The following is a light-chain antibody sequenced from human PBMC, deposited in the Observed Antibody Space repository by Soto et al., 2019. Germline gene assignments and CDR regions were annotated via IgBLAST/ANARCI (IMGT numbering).Light chain of an antibody. CDR3: QQYNNGPFPIT. CDR1: QSVSSN. V-gene: IGKV3-15*01. Sequence: EIVMTQSPVSLSVSPGERVTLSCRASQSVSSNLAWYQQKLGQAPRLLIYGASTRAADVPARFSGSGSGTEFTLTISSLQSEDFAVYYCQQYNNGPFPITCGQGTRLEIK. CDR2: GAS. J-gene: IGKJ5*01.